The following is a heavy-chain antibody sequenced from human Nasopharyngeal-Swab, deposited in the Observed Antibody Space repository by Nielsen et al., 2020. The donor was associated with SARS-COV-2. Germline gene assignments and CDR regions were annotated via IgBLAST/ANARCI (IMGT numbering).Heavy chain of an antibody. CDR1: GFPFNNYG. V-gene: IGHV3-30*18. J-gene: IGHJ4*02. CDR2: ISYDGSNK. D-gene: IGHD2-2*01. CDR3: AKQIVVPAAPYFDY. Sequence: GESLKISCAASGFPFNNYGMHWVRQAPGKGLEWVAVISYDGSNKYYADPVKGRFTISRDNSKNTLYLQMNSLRAEDTAVYYCAKQIVVPAAPYFDYWGQGTLVTVSS.